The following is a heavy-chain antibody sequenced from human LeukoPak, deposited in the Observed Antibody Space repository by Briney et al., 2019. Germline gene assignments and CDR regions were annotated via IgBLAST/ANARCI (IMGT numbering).Heavy chain of an antibody. J-gene: IGHJ6*03. CDR3: ARGIYCSSPSCYSYYYYMDV. CDR1: GGSISSYY. V-gene: IGHV4-4*07. Sequence: PSETLSLTCAVSGGSISSYYWSWIRQPAGKGLEGIGRIYTSWSTNYNPSLKSRVTMSVDTSNNQFSLNLGSVPAADTAVYYCARGIYCSSPSCYSYYYYMDVWGKGTTVTVSS. D-gene: IGHD2-2*01. CDR2: IYTSWST.